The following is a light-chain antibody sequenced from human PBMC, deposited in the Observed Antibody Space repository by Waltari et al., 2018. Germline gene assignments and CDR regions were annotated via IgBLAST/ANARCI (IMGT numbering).Light chain of an antibody. CDR1: SGGMSSTF. CDR3: QSYDGSTHGV. V-gene: IGLV6-57*03. CDR2: EDR. J-gene: IGLJ3*02. Sequence: NFMLTQPHSVSESPGKTVTISCTRNSGGMSSTFVQCYQQRPGSAPTTVIFEDRLRPSGVPVRFSASIDSSSNSASLTISGLKTEDEAAYYCQSYDGSTHGVFGGGTKLTVL.